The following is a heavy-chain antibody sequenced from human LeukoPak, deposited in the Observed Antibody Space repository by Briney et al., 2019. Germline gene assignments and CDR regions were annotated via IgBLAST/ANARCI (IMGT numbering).Heavy chain of an antibody. V-gene: IGHV3-7*03. CDR1: GDSVSSSPYY. CDR2: IKEDGSEK. Sequence: PSETLSLTCSVSGDSVSSSPYYWGWIRQPPGKGLEWVGNIKEDGSEKYYVDSVKGRFTTSRDNSKNSLYLQMSYLTAQDTAVYFCACSRIPWALDVWGQGTMVVVSS. CDR3: ACSRIPWALDV. D-gene: IGHD2-21*01. J-gene: IGHJ3*01.